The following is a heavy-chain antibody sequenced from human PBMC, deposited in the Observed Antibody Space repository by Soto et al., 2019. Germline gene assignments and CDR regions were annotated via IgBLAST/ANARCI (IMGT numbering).Heavy chain of an antibody. CDR1: GGTFSSYT. CDR2: IIPILGIA. Sequence: GASVKVSCKASGGTFSSYTISWVRQAPGQGLEWMGRIIPILGIANYAQKFQGRVTITADESTSTAYMELSSLRSEDTAVYYCARQVLGTGYSSGWSPERSYYYGMDVWGQGTTVTVSS. J-gene: IGHJ6*02. V-gene: IGHV1-69*02. CDR3: ARQVLGTGYSSGWSPERSYYYGMDV. D-gene: IGHD6-19*01.